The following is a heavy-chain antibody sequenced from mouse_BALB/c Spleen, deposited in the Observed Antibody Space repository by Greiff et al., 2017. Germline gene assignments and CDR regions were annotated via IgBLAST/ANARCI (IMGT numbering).Heavy chain of an antibody. CDR1: GYSFTSYW. CDR3: TSGYGSSYGYFDV. J-gene: IGHJ1*01. V-gene: IGHV1-5*01. Sequence: EVQLQQSGTVLARPGASVKMSCKASGYSFTSYWMHWVKQRPGQGLEWIGAIYPGNSDTSYNQKFKGKAKLTAVTSASTAYMELSSLTNEDSAVYYCTSGYGSSYGYFDVWGAGTTVTVSS. D-gene: IGHD1-1*01. CDR2: IYPGNSDT.